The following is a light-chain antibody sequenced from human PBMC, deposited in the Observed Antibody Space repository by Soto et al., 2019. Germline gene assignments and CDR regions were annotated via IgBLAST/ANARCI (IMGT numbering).Light chain of an antibody. CDR1: QGINNY. CDR2: VAS. CDR3: QQLNSYPLT. Sequence: DIQLTQSPSFLSASVGDRVTITCRASQGINNYLAWYQQKPKKAPKVLIYVASTLQSGVPSRFSGSGSGTEFTLTISSLQPEDFATYYCQQLNSYPLTFGGGTKVEIK. V-gene: IGKV1-9*01. J-gene: IGKJ4*01.